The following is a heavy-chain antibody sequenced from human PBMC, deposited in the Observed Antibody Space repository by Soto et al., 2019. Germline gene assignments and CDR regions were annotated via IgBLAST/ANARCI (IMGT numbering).Heavy chain of an antibody. Sequence: ASVKVSCKASGYTFTSYYMHWVRQAPGQGLEWMGIINPSGGSTSYAQKFQGRVTMTRDTSTSTVYMELSSLRSEDTAVYYCARPGYSYGSGSSHCYYYGMDVWGQGTTVTVSS. J-gene: IGHJ6*02. CDR3: ARPGYSYGSGSSHCYYYGMDV. CDR2: INPSGGST. CDR1: GYTFTSYY. D-gene: IGHD3-10*01. V-gene: IGHV1-46*01.